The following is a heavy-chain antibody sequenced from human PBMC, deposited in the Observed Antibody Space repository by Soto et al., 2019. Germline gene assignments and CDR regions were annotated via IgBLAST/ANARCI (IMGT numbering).Heavy chain of an antibody. Sequence: EVQLLESGVGLVQPGGSLRLSCAASGFTFSSYAMSWVRQAPGKGLEWVSAISGSGGSTYYADSVKGRFTISRDNSKNTLYLQMNSLRAEDTAVYYCAKDRMVGWFGELFPLWGQGTLVTVSS. D-gene: IGHD3-10*01. V-gene: IGHV3-23*01. CDR2: ISGSGGST. CDR1: GFTFSSYA. J-gene: IGHJ4*02. CDR3: AKDRMVGWFGELFPL.